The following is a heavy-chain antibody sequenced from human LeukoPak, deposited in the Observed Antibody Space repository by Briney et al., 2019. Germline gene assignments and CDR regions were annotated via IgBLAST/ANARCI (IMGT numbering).Heavy chain of an antibody. Sequence: ASVKVSCKASGYTFTGYYMHWVRQAPGQGLEWMGWINPNSGGTNYAQKFQGRVTMTRDTSISTAYMELRSLRSDDTAVYYCARDHKGYYDFWSGYRYFDYWGQGTLVTVSS. V-gene: IGHV1-2*02. D-gene: IGHD3-3*01. J-gene: IGHJ4*02. CDR3: ARDHKGYYDFWSGYRYFDY. CDR2: INPNSGGT. CDR1: GYTFTGYY.